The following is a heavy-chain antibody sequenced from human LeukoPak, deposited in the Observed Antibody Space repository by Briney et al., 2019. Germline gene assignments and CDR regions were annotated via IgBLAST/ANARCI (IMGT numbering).Heavy chain of an antibody. D-gene: IGHD6-6*01. CDR1: GFTFSDYY. V-gene: IGHV3-11*04. CDR2: ISTSASTI. Sequence: GGSLRLSCAASGFTFSDYYMSWLRQAPGKGLEGFSYISTSASTIYYADSVKVRFTISRDNAKNSLHLQMNSLRAEDTAVHYCARFSSSSGGFDYWGQGTLVTVSS. CDR3: ARFSSSSGGFDY. J-gene: IGHJ4*02.